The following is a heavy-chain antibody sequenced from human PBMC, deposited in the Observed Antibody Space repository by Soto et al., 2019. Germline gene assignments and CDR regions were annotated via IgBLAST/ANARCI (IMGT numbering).Heavy chain of an antibody. J-gene: IGHJ6*02. CDR1: GDNFKKNV. D-gene: IGHD3-10*01. V-gene: IGHV1-69*10. CDR2: TIPALGKT. Sequence: SVKVSCKTSGDNFKKNVFTGVRQAPGQGLEWMGGTIPALGKTHYIEKFQGRVTITVDDDTRTVYMEVRDLTSEDTAIYYCARGPFRHSAMDVWGQGITVTVSS. CDR3: ARGPFRHSAMDV.